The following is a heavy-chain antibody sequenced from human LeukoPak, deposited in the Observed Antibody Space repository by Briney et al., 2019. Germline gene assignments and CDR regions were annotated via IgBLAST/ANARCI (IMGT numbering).Heavy chain of an antibody. CDR2: IKQDGSEK. V-gene: IGHV3-7*03. D-gene: IGHD3-3*01. CDR1: GFTFSNYW. Sequence: PGGSLRLSCVGSGFTFSNYWTTWVRKAPGKGLEWVANIKQDGSEKYYVDSVKGRFTISRDNTKNLLYLQMNSLRAEDTAVYFCASRDYDFWSGYFDHWGQGTLVTVSS. CDR3: ASRDYDFWSGYFDH. J-gene: IGHJ4*02.